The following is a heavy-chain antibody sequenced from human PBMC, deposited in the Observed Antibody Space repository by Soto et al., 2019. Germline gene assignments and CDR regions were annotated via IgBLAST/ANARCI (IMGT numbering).Heavy chain of an antibody. CDR3: TTDQGAFDI. CDR2: IKSKTDGGTT. Sequence: GGSLRLSCAASGFTFSNAWMSWVRQAPGKGLEWVGPIKSKTDGGTTDYAAPVKGRFTISRDDSKNTLYLQMNSLKTEDTAVYYCTTDQGAFDIWGQGTMVTVSS. V-gene: IGHV3-15*01. J-gene: IGHJ3*02. CDR1: GFTFSNAW.